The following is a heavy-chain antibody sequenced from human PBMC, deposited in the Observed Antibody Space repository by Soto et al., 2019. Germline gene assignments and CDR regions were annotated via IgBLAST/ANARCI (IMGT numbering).Heavy chain of an antibody. V-gene: IGHV4-34*01. CDR2: INHSGST. J-gene: IGHJ5*01. CDR3: ARGPLVVVVAAPYNWFDS. CDR1: GFTVSSNY. D-gene: IGHD2-15*01. Sequence: PGGSLRLSCAASGFTVSSNYMSWIRQPPGKGLEWIGEINHSGSTNYNPSLKSRVTISVDTSKNQFSLKLSSVTAADTAVYYCARGPLVVVVAAPYNWFDSWGQGTLVTVSS.